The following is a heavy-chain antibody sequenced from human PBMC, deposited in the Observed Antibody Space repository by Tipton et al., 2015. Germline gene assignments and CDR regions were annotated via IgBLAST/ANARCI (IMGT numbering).Heavy chain of an antibody. D-gene: IGHD4-17*01. J-gene: IGHJ4*02. CDR1: GGSIDSYY. Sequence: TLSLTCTVSGGSIDSYYWSWIRQPPGKRLEWIGYIDFRGSTEYNPSVKSRVTISVDTSKNQFSLKVNSVTAADTAVYYCARGHKNGDSPWDYWGQGPLVTVSS. V-gene: IGHV4-59*12. CDR2: IDFRGST. CDR3: ARGHKNGDSPWDY.